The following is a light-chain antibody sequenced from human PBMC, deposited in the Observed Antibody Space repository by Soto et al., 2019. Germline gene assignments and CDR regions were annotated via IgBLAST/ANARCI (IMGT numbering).Light chain of an antibody. Sequence: QSALTQPASVSGSPGQSITISCTGTSSDVGGYNLVSWYQQHPGKAPKLMIYDGSKRPSGVSNRFSGSKSGNTASLTISGLQAEDEADYYCCSYADSHVVFGGGTKLTVL. CDR1: SSDVGGYNL. CDR2: DGS. V-gene: IGLV2-23*01. CDR3: CSYADSHVV. J-gene: IGLJ2*01.